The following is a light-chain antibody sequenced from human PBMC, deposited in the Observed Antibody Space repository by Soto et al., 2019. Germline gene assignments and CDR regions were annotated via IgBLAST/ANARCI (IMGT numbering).Light chain of an antibody. J-gene: IGLJ1*01. Sequence: QSVLTQPASVSGSPGQSITISCTGTSSDVGGYNYVSWYQQHPGKAPKLMIYDVRNRASGASNRFSGSKSGNTASLTISGLQPADEADYYCTSYTSSSTLYVFGTGTKLTVL. CDR3: TSYTSSSTLYV. CDR1: SSDVGGYNY. CDR2: DVR. V-gene: IGLV2-14*01.